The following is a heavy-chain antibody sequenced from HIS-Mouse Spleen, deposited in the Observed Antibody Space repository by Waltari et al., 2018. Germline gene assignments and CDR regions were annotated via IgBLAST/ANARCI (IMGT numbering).Heavy chain of an antibody. CDR3: ARDPRWNDGIDY. Sequence: QLQLQESGPGLVKPSETLSLTCTVSGCSISSSSYYWGWIRQPPGKGLELIGRSYYSGSTYYNPALKSRVTISVDTSKNQFSLKLSSVTAADTAVYYCARDPRWNDGIDYWGQGTLVTVSS. CDR2: SYYSGST. V-gene: IGHV4-39*07. J-gene: IGHJ4*02. CDR1: GCSISSSSYY. D-gene: IGHD1-1*01.